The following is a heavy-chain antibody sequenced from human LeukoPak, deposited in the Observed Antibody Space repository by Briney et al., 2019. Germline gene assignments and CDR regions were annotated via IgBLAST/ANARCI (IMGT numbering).Heavy chain of an antibody. Sequence: SETLSLTCTVSGGSISSSSYYWGWIRQPPGKGLEWIGSIYYSGSTYYNPSLRSRVTISVDTSKNQFSLKLSSVTAADTAVYYCASAMQWLGDFDYWGQGTLVTVSS. D-gene: IGHD6-19*01. V-gene: IGHV4-39*01. J-gene: IGHJ4*02. CDR1: GGSISSSSYY. CDR2: IYYSGST. CDR3: ASAMQWLGDFDY.